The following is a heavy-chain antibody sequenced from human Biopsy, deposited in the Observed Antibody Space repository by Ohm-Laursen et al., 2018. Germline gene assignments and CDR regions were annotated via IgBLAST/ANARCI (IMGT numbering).Heavy chain of an antibody. Sequence: TLSLTCAVSGHSVRSGYYWSWIRQFPGKGLELLGYIYNVESTYYNPSLKSRVLISGDASRNQYSLKLTSVTAADTAVYYCVRDRRDWYEPWGQGTLVTVSS. V-gene: IGHV4-31*11. CDR1: GHSVRSGYY. CDR3: VRDRRDWYEP. CDR2: IYNVEST. J-gene: IGHJ5*02.